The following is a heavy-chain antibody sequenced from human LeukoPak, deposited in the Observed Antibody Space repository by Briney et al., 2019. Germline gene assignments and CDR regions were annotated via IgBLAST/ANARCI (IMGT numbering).Heavy chain of an antibody. D-gene: IGHD3-16*01. J-gene: IGHJ6*03. CDR2: IYYSGST. CDR3: ARVPYYDYIWGSWYYYYMDV. V-gene: IGHV4-61*01. Sequence: SETLSLTCTVSGVSVSSGSYYWGWIRQPPGKGLEWIGYIYYSGSTNYNPSLKSRATISVDTAKNQFSLKLRSVTAADTAVYYCARVPYYDYIWGSWYYYYMDVWGKGTTVTVSS. CDR1: GVSVSSGSYY.